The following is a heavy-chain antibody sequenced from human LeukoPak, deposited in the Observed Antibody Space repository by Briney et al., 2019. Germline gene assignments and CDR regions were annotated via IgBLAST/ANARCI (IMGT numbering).Heavy chain of an antibody. V-gene: IGHV1-2*02. CDR2: INPNSGAT. CDR3: ARDRYFDYFRHAFDI. Sequence: ASVKVSCKTSGYTFIGYYMNWVRQAPGQGPEWMVWINPNSGATNYAQKFQGSVTMTRDTSMSTAYMELSRLTSDDTAVYFCARDRYFDYFRHAFDIWGQGTMVTISS. J-gene: IGHJ3*02. CDR1: GYTFIGYY. D-gene: IGHD3-9*01.